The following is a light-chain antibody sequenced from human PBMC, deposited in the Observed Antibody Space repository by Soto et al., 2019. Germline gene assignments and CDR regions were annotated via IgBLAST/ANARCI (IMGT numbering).Light chain of an antibody. V-gene: IGLV2-14*01. CDR1: SSDVGGYEY. CDR2: DVS. J-gene: IGLJ1*01. Sequence: QSVLTQPASVSGSPGQSIAISCTGTSSDVGGYEYVSWYQQHPDKAPKIMIYDVSNRPSGVSNRFSGSKSGNTASLTISGLQAEDEADYYCSSYTSSSTYVFGNGTQLTVL. CDR3: SSYTSSSTYV.